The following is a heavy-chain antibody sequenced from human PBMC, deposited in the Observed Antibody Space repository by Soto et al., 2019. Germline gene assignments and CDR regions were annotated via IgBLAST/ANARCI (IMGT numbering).Heavy chain of an antibody. J-gene: IGHJ6*02. D-gene: IGHD6-19*01. CDR1: VGSISSYY. V-gene: IGHV4-59*01. CDR2: IYYRGST. CDR3: ARGSGLHYGMDV. Sequence: QVQLQESGPGLVKPAETLSLTCTVSVGSISSYYWNWIRQPPGQGLEWIGYIYYRGSTNYKPSLKSRVTISLDTSKNQFSLKLKSVTAADTGVYYCARGSGLHYGMDVWGQGTTVTVSS.